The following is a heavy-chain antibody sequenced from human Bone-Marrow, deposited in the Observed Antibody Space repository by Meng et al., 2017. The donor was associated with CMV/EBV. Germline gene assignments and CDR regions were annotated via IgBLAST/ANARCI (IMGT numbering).Heavy chain of an antibody. CDR1: GFTFSSYW. Sequence: GGSLRLSCAASGFTFSSYWMHWVRQAPGKGLVWVSRINSDGSSTSYADSVKGRFTISRDNAKNTLYLQMNSLRAEDTAVYYCAGQWLDHDGMDGWGQGTTVTVSS. J-gene: IGHJ6*02. CDR2: INSDGSST. D-gene: IGHD6-19*01. CDR3: AGQWLDHDGMDG. V-gene: IGHV3-74*01.